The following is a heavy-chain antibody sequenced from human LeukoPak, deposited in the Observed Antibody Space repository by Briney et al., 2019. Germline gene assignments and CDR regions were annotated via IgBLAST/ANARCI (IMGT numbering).Heavy chain of an antibody. J-gene: IGHJ4*02. Sequence: EASVKLSCKASGGTFSSYTISWVRQAPGQGLEWMGRIIPILGIANYAQKFQGRVTITADKSTSTAYMELSSLRSEDTAVHYCARDWGRLRFLEWLFPFDYWGQGTLVTVSS. CDR2: IIPILGIA. V-gene: IGHV1-69*04. CDR1: GGTFSSYT. CDR3: ARDWGRLRFLEWLFPFDY. D-gene: IGHD3-3*01.